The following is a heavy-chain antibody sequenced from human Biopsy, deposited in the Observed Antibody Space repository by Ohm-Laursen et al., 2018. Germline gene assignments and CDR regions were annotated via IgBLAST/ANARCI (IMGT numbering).Heavy chain of an antibody. CDR1: GVTLGGYA. D-gene: IGHD4-17*01. V-gene: IGHV3-21*06. J-gene: IGHJ4*02. Sequence: LRLSCAASGVTLGGYAMNWVRQAPGKGLEWVSSITGGGNYINYADSVGGRFTISRDNSKNSVYLVMSSLRAEDTAVYFCATAAYAPPYFDLWGRGTVVTVSS. CDR2: ITGGGNYI. CDR3: ATAAYAPPYFDL.